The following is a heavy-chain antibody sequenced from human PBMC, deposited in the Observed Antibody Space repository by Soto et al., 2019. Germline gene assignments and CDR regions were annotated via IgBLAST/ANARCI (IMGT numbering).Heavy chain of an antibody. D-gene: IGHD1-26*01. CDR1: GYTFNSYA. CDR2: INAGNGNT. V-gene: IGHV1-3*01. J-gene: IGHJ1*01. CDR3: ARALGVGASYYFQH. Sequence: GASVKVSCKASGYTFNSYAMHWVRQAPGQRLEWMGWINAGNGNTKYSQKFQGRVTITRDTSASTAYMELSSLRSEDTAVYYCARALGVGASYYFQHWGQGTLVTVSS.